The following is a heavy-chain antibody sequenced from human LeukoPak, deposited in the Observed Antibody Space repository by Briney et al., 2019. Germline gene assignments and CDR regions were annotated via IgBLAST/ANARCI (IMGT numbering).Heavy chain of an antibody. CDR1: GFTFSGHW. CDR2: INQGGSGK. D-gene: IGHD1-14*01. CDR3: TRDRSRAEDD. J-gene: IGHJ4*02. V-gene: IGHV3-7*01. Sequence: QPGGSLRLSCAASGFTFSGHWMSWVRQAPGKGLEWVANINQGGSGKYYVDSVKGRFTISRDNANNLLYLQMNSLRGEDTAVYYCTRDRSRAEDDWGQGTLVTISS.